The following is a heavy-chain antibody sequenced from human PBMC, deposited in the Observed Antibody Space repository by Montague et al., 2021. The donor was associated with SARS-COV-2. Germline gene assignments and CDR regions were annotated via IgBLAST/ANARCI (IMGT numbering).Heavy chain of an antibody. CDR1: GFTFSSYA. V-gene: IGHV3-23*03. CDR2: IYSGGSNT. CDR3: AKSRGIRYDSSGYYYPLDY. J-gene: IGHJ4*02. D-gene: IGHD3-22*01. Sequence: SLRLSCAASGFTFSSYAMSWVRQAPGKGLEWVSVIYSGGSNTYYAGSVKGRFTISRDNSKNTLYLQMNSLRAEDTAVYYCAKSRGIRYDSSGYYYPLDYWGQGTLVTVSS.